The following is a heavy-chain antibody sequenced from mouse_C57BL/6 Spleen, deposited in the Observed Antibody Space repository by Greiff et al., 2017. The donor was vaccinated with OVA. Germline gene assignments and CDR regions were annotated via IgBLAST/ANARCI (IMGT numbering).Heavy chain of an antibody. J-gene: IGHJ1*03. CDR1: GYTFTDYY. CDR3: ARGGLVPYWYLDV. CDR2: IYPGSGNT. Sequence: QVQLKESGAELVRPGASVKLSCKASGYTFTDYYINWVKQRPGQGLEWIARIYPGSGNTYYNEKFKGKATLTAEKSSSTAYMQLSSLTSEDSAVYFCARGGLVPYWYLDVWGTGTTVTVSS. V-gene: IGHV1-76*01. D-gene: IGHD4-1*01.